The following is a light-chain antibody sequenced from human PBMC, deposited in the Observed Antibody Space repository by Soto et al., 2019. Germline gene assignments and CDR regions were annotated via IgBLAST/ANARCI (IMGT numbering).Light chain of an antibody. CDR2: WAS. J-gene: IGKJ1*01. V-gene: IGKV4-1*01. CDR3: QQDYSTPTWT. Sequence: DIVMTQSPDSLAVSLGERATINCKSSQSVLYSSNNKNYLAWYQQKPGQPPKLLLYWASTRESGVHYRFSGRGSGTDFTLTCSSLQADCVAVYYCQQDYSTPTWTFGQGTKVDI. CDR1: QSVLYSSNNKNY.